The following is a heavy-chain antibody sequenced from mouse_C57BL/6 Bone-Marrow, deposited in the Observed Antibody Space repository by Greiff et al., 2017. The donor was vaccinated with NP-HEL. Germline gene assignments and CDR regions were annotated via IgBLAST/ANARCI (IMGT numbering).Heavy chain of an antibody. CDR3: VYYGNSYWYFDV. CDR1: GYTFTSYW. V-gene: IGHV1-64*01. D-gene: IGHD2-1*01. J-gene: IGHJ1*03. CDR2: IHPNSGST. Sequence: QLPGAALVKPGASVKLSCKASGYTFTSYWMHWVKQRPGQGLEWIGMIHPNSGSTNYNEKLKSKATLTVDKSSSTAYMQLSSLTSEDSAVYYCVYYGNSYWYFDVWGTGTTVTVSS.